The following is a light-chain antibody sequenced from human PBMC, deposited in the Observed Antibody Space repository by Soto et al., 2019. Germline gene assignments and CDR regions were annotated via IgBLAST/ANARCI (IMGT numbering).Light chain of an antibody. J-gene: IGLJ1*01. Sequence: QSVLTQPASVSGSPGQSITISCTGTSSDVGSYNLVSWYQHHPGKAPQLMIFVVSKRPSGVSNRFSGSKSGNTASLTISGLQAEDEADYYCCSYAGDNYVFGARTKVTVL. V-gene: IGLV2-23*02. CDR1: SSDVGSYNL. CDR3: CSYAGDNYV. CDR2: VVS.